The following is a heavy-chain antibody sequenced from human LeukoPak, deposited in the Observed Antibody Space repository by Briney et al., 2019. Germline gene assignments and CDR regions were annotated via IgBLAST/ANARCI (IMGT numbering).Heavy chain of an antibody. J-gene: IGHJ4*02. CDR1: GDSISSSSYY. D-gene: IGHD3-22*01. Sequence: PSETLSLTCTVSGDSISSSSYYWGWIRQPPGKGLEWIGSIYYSGSTYYNPSLKSRVTISVDTSKNQFSLKLSSVTAADTAVYYCARLRPSMILLWGQGTLVTVSS. V-gene: IGHV4-39*01. CDR2: IYYSGST. CDR3: ARLRPSMILL.